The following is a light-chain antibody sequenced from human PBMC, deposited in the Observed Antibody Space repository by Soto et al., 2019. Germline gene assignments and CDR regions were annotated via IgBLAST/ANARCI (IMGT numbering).Light chain of an antibody. CDR1: QSINNW. J-gene: IGKJ1*01. CDR3: QHYNSYPWT. V-gene: IGKV1-5*03. Sequence: DIQMPQSPSTLSASVGDRVTISCRASQSINNWLAWYQQKPGKAPKLLIYKASSLQSGVPSRFSGSGSGTEFTLTINRLQPDDFATYYCQHYNSYPWTFGQGTKGESK. CDR2: KAS.